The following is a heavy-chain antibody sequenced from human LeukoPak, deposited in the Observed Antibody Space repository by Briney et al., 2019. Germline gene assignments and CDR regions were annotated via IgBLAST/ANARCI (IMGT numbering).Heavy chain of an antibody. Sequence: ASETLSLTCTVSGGSISTYYWGWIRQPAGKGLEWIGRIYSSGTTNYNPSLKSRVTISLDTSKNQFSLKLTFVTAAVTAVYYCARGGKEYGGKLDYWGQGTLVTVSS. CDR2: IYSSGTT. CDR1: GGSISTYY. V-gene: IGHV4-4*07. J-gene: IGHJ4*02. D-gene: IGHD4-23*01. CDR3: ARGGKEYGGKLDY.